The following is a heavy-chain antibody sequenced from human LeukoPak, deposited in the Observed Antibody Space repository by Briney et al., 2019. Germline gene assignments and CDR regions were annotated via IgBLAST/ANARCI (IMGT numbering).Heavy chain of an antibody. CDR2: ISVYSGNT. V-gene: IGHV1-18*01. J-gene: IGHJ4*02. CDR1: GYTFSSYG. CDR3: ARDANGVLGDY. Sequence: GASVTVSCKASGYTFSSYGISWVRQAPGQGVEWMGWISVYSGNTNYAQRFQGRVTMTTDTSTSTAYMELRSLRSDDTAVYYCARDANGVLGDYWGQGTLVTVSS. D-gene: IGHD2-8*01.